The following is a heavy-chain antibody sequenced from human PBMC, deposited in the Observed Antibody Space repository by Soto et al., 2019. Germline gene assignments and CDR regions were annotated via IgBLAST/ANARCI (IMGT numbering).Heavy chain of an antibody. CDR2: IYYSGST. V-gene: IGHV4-59*01. J-gene: IGHJ4*02. CDR3: ARVSTSASGSYYTLDY. D-gene: IGHD3-10*01. CDR1: GGSIRSYY. Sequence: ASETLSLTCTVSGGSIRSYYWSWIRQPPGKGLEWIGYIYYSGSTNYNPSLKSRVTISVDTSKNQFSLNLTSATAADTAVYYCARVSTSASGSYYTLDYWGQGTLVTVSS.